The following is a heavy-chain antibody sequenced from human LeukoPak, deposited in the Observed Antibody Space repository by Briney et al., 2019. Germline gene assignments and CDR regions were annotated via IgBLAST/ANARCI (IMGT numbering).Heavy chain of an antibody. CDR3: SKSESGSYYRPLDY. CDR2: ISWHSGTI. Sequence: GRSLRLSCAASAFTFDDYAMHWVRQAPGKGLEWVSGISWHSGTIDYADSVKGRFTISRDNAKNSLYLQMNSLRAEDTALYYCSKSESGSYYRPLDYWGQGTLVTVSS. V-gene: IGHV3-9*01. D-gene: IGHD1-26*01. CDR1: AFTFDDYA. J-gene: IGHJ4*02.